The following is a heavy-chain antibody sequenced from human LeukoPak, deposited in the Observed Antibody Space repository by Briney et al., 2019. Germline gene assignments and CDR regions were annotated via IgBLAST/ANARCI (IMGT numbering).Heavy chain of an antibody. V-gene: IGHV4-59*01. CDR1: GGSISNYY. D-gene: IGHD6-13*01. J-gene: IGHJ4*02. CDR3: ARAQGYSSSWLDY. CDR2: IYYSGST. Sequence: PSETLSLTCTVSGGSISNYYWSWIRQPPGKGLEWIGYIYYSGSTNYNPSLESRVTMSVETSKNQFSLKLTSVTTADTAVYYCARAQGYSSSWLDYWGQGTLVTVSS.